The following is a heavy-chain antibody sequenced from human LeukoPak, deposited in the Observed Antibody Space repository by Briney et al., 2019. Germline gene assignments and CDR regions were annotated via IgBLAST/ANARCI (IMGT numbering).Heavy chain of an antibody. CDR3: AKEHDYGDYGAY. D-gene: IGHD4-17*01. CDR2: ISYDGSNR. Sequence: HPGGSLRLSCAASGFTFSSYGMPWVRQAPGKGLEWVAIISYDGSNRYYADSVKGRFTISRDNSKNTLYLQMNSLSAGDTAVYYCAKEHDYGDYGAYWGQGTLVTVSS. CDR1: GFTFSSYG. J-gene: IGHJ4*02. V-gene: IGHV3-30*18.